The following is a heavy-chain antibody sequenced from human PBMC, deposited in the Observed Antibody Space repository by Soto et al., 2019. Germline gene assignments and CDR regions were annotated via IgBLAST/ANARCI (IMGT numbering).Heavy chain of an antibody. D-gene: IGHD3-22*01. CDR2: ISAYNGNT. CDR1: GYTFTSYG. J-gene: IGHJ3*02. CDR3: ARVVGYYYDSSRDAFDI. V-gene: IGHV1-18*04. Sequence: ASVKVSCKASGYTFTSYGISRVRQAPGQGLEWMGWISAYNGNTNYAQKLQGRVTMTTDTSTSTAYMELRSLRSDDTAVYYCARVVGYYYDSSRDAFDIWGQGTIVTVSS.